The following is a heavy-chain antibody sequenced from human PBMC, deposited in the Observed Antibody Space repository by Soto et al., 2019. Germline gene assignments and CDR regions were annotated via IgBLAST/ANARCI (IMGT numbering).Heavy chain of an antibody. CDR1: GFTIGDSY. V-gene: IGHV3-11*06. J-gene: IGHJ5*02. CDR2: ISPGSRYP. CDR3: VRGGGGGLFDP. D-gene: IGHD2-15*01. Sequence: GGSLRLSCAGSGFTIGDSYMSWIRQAPGKGLEWLSYISPGSRYPAYADSVKGRFTISRDNAKRSLYLQMMSLTAEDTAIYYCVRGGGGGLFDPWGQGTMVTVSS.